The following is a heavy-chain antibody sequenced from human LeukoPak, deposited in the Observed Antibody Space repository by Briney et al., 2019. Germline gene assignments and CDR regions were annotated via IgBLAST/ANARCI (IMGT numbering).Heavy chain of an antibody. J-gene: IGHJ5*01. D-gene: IGHD6-13*01. CDR2: ISYDGSNK. V-gene: IGHV3-30*18. Sequence: GGSLRLSCAASGFTFSSYGMHWVRQAPGKGLEWGAVISYDGSNKYYADSVKGRFTISRDNSKNTLYLQMNSLRAEDTAVYYCAKDRVSSSSWFDYWGQGTLVTVSS. CDR1: GFTFSSYG. CDR3: AKDRVSSSSWFDY.